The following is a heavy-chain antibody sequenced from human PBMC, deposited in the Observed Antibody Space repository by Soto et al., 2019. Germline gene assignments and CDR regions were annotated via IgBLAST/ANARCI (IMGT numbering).Heavy chain of an antibody. CDR1: GYTFTSYD. J-gene: IGHJ3*02. Sequence: ASVKVSCKASGYTFTSYDINWVRQATGQGLEWMKWMNPNSGNTGDAQKFQGRVTMTRNTTISTDYMDLSSLRSEDTTVYYCARGGYNNDFDIWGQGTMVTVSS. CDR3: ARGGYNNDFDI. V-gene: IGHV1-8*01. CDR2: MNPNSGNT. D-gene: IGHD5-12*01.